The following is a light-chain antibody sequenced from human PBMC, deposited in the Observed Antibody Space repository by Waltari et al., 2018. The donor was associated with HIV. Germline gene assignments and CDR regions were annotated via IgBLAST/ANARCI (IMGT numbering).Light chain of an antibody. V-gene: IGKV1-39*01. CDR1: QSISSY. Sequence: DIQMTQSPSSLSASIGDRVTITCRASQSISSYLTWYQQKPVKAPKILIYGASTLQSGVPSNFSGSGSGTDFTLIISSLQPEDFATYYCQQSYTTPRTFGQGTKLEIK. CDR2: GAS. CDR3: QQSYTTPRT. J-gene: IGKJ2*02.